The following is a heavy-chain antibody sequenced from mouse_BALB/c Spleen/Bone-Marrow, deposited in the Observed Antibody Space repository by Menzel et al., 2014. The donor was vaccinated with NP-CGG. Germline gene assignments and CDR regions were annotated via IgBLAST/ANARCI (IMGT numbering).Heavy chain of an antibody. V-gene: IGHV1-69*02. CDR3: TRYGNSHYYAMVY. Sequence: VQLQQSGAELVRPGASVKLSCRASGYTFTSYWINWVKQRPGQGLEWIGNIYPSDSYTNYNQRFKNKATLTVDKSSSTAYMQLSSPTSEDSAVYYCTRYGNSHYYAMVYWGQGTSVTVSS. CDR2: IYPSDSYT. J-gene: IGHJ4*01. CDR1: GYTFTSYW. D-gene: IGHD1-1*01.